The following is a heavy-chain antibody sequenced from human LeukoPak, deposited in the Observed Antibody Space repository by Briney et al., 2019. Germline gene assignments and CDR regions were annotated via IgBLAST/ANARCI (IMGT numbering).Heavy chain of an antibody. Sequence: GGSLRLSCAAFRFTFSTYWMSWVRQAPGKGLEWVANIKEDGTKKYYLDSVKGRFTISRDNAKNSLYLQMNSLRAEDTAVYYCARDRWDVKYSSSWEPNWFDPWGQGTLVTVSS. J-gene: IGHJ5*02. V-gene: IGHV3-7*03. CDR3: ARDRWDVKYSSSWEPNWFDP. CDR1: RFTFSTYW. D-gene: IGHD6-13*01. CDR2: IKEDGTKK.